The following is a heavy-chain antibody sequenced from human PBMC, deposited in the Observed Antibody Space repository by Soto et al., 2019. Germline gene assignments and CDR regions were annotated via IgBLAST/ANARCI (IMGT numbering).Heavy chain of an antibody. CDR2: ISADNGNT. D-gene: IGHD2-15*01. CDR1: GYTFTSYG. CDR3: ARGRYCSGGSCPNYYYGMDV. Sequence: QVQLVQSGAEVKKPGASVKVSCKASGYTFTSYGISWVRQAPGQGLEWMGWISADNGNTNYARKLQGRVTMTRDTCTSTAYMELRSLRSDDTAVYYCARGRYCSGGSCPNYYYGMDVWGQGTTVTVSS. V-gene: IGHV1-18*01. J-gene: IGHJ6*02.